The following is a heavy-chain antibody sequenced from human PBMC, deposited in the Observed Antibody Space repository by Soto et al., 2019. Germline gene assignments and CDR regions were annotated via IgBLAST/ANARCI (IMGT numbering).Heavy chain of an antibody. Sequence: PGGSLRLSCAASGFTFSSYGMHWVRQAPGKGLEWVAVIWYDGSNKYYADSVKGRFTISRDNSKNTLYLQMNSLRAEDTAVYYCARDSPWELWDGEGAFDIWGQGTMVTVSS. CDR3: ARDSPWELWDGEGAFDI. D-gene: IGHD1-26*01. V-gene: IGHV3-33*01. J-gene: IGHJ3*02. CDR1: GFTFSSYG. CDR2: IWYDGSNK.